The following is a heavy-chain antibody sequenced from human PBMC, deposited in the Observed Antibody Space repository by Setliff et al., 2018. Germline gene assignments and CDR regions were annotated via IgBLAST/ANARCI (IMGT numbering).Heavy chain of an antibody. CDR3: ARMSGFLYTDV. J-gene: IGHJ6*03. CDR1: GDSISSRTYY. CDR2: IYTSWST. Sequence: PSETLSLTCTVSGDSISSRTYYWSWIRQPAGKGLEWIGHIYTSWSTIYNPSLKSRLTISLDTSKNQFSLNLSSVTAADTAVYYCARMSGFLYTDVWGKGTTVTVSS. D-gene: IGHD3-3*01. V-gene: IGHV4-61*09.